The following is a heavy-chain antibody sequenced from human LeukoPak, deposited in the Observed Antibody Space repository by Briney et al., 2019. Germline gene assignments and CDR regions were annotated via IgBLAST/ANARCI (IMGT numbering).Heavy chain of an antibody. D-gene: IGHD6-13*01. CDR1: GGSISSSSYY. CDR3: ARRIAAADPYYFDY. Sequence: PSETLSLTCTVSGGSISSSSYYWGWIRQPPGKGLEWIGSIYYSGSTYYNPSLKSRVTISADTSKNQFSLKLSSVTAADTAVYYCARRIAAADPYYFDYWGQGTLVTVSS. CDR2: IYYSGST. J-gene: IGHJ4*02. V-gene: IGHV4-39*01.